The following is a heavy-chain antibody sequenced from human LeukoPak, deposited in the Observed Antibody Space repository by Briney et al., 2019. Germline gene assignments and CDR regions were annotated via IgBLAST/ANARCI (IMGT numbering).Heavy chain of an antibody. CDR3: ARDEEYCSSSTCPFDY. Sequence: GGSLRLSCAASGFTFSSYSMNWVRQAPGKGLEWVSSISSSSSYIYYADSVKGRFTISRDNAKNTLYLQMSSLRADDTAVYYCARDEEYCSSSTCPFDYWGQGTVVTVSS. J-gene: IGHJ4*02. CDR2: ISSSSSYI. CDR1: GFTFSSYS. V-gene: IGHV3-21*01. D-gene: IGHD2-2*01.